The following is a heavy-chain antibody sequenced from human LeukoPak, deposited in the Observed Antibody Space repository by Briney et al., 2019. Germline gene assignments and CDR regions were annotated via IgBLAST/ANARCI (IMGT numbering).Heavy chain of an antibody. Sequence: GGSLRLSCAASGFTFSSYAMHWVRQAPGKGLEWVAIISYDGSNKYYTDSVKGRFTISRDNSKNTLYLQMNSLRAEDTAVYYCAELGITMIGGVWGKGTTVTISS. V-gene: IGHV3-30*04. D-gene: IGHD3-10*02. CDR1: GFTFSSYA. J-gene: IGHJ6*04. CDR2: ISYDGSNK. CDR3: AELGITMIGGV.